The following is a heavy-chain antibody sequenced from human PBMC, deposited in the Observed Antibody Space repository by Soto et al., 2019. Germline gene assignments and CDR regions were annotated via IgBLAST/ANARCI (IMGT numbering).Heavy chain of an antibody. CDR2: VYYLGST. CDR1: GGSMSEFF. CDR3: ARDGYDGSGSPYPAY. V-gene: IGHV4-59*01. Sequence: SETLSLTCSVSGGSMSEFFWSWIRQSPERGLEWIGYVYYLGSTDYNPSLKSRVTISVDTSKRQFSLRLSSVTAADAAIYYCARDGYDGSGSPYPAYWGPGIQVTVSS. D-gene: IGHD3-10*01. J-gene: IGHJ4*02.